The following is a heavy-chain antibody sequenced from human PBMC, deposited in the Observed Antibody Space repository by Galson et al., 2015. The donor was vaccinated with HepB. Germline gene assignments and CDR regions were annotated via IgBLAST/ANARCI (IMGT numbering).Heavy chain of an antibody. Sequence: SVKVSCKASGGTFSSYAISWVRQAPGQGLEWMGGIIPIFGTANYAQKFQGRVTITADKSTSTAYMELSSLRSEDTAVYYCAKNQSPYPVRGGDSYYYYGMDVWGQGTTVTVSS. CDR3: AKNQSPYPVRGGDSYYYYGMDV. CDR2: IIPIFGTA. V-gene: IGHV1-69*06. J-gene: IGHJ6*02. D-gene: IGHD3-10*01. CDR1: GGTFSSYA.